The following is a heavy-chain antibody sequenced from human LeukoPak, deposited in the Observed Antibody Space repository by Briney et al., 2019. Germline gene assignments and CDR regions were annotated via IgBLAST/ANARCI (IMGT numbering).Heavy chain of an antibody. CDR1: GFTFSSYE. Sequence: PGGSLRLSCAASGFTFSSYEMNWVRQAPGKGLEWVSYISSSGSTIYYADSVKGRSTISRDNAKNSLYLQMSSLRAEDTAVYYCGGLHYYGSGSHFDYWGQGTLVTVSS. CDR3: GGLHYYGSGSHFDY. J-gene: IGHJ4*02. D-gene: IGHD3-10*01. CDR2: ISSSGSTI. V-gene: IGHV3-48*03.